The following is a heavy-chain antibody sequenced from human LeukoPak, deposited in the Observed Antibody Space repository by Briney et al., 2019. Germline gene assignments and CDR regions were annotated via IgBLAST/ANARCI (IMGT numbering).Heavy chain of an antibody. CDR3: ARESVGAHLSAFDI. J-gene: IGHJ3*02. Sequence: GGSLRLSCAASGFTVSSNYMSWVRQAPGKGLEWVSVIYSGGSTYYADSVKGRFTISRDNSKSTLYLQMNSLRAEDTAVYYCARESVGAHLSAFDIWGQGTMVTVSS. V-gene: IGHV3-66*02. CDR2: IYSGGST. CDR1: GFTVSSNY. D-gene: IGHD1-26*01.